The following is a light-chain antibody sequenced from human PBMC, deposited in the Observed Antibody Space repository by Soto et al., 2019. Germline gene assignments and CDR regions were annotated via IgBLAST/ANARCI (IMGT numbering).Light chain of an antibody. CDR1: QGISQY. J-gene: IGKJ4*01. CDR2: TAT. V-gene: IGKV1-9*01. CDR3: QQVNSYPLT. Sequence: DIHLTQSPSLLSAPVGDRVTITCRASQGISQYVACYQQKPGKAPKLLIYTATVLQGGVPSRFSGTGSGTEFILTISSLQPEDFATYYCQQVNSYPLTFGGGTKVDIK.